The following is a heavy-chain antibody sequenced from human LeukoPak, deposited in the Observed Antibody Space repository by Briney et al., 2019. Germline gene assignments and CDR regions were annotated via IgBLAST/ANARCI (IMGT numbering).Heavy chain of an antibody. CDR2: IYSGDSA. Sequence: GGSLRLSCAASGFTVSSNYMSWVRQAPGKGLEWVSVIYSGDSAYYADSVKGRFTISRDNSKNTLYLQMNSLRAEDTAVYYCARVANPPDAFDIWGQGTMVTVSS. V-gene: IGHV3-53*01. J-gene: IGHJ3*02. CDR1: GFTVSSNY. CDR3: ARVANPPDAFDI.